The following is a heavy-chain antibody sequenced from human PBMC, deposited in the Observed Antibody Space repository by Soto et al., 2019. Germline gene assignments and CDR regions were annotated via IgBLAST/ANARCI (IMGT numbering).Heavy chain of an antibody. CDR3: ARGPDDSDVPRWEY. D-gene: IGHD4-17*01. Sequence: QVQLVQSGAEVRKPGASVRLSCETSGYNFTQYYIHWVRQAPGQGLEWMGIINLRGGTTEYAPKFRGRVTVTGDTSTSTAYMPLSSLRSDDTAVYFCARGPDDSDVPRWEYWGQGTLVTVSS. J-gene: IGHJ4*02. CDR1: GYNFTQYY. V-gene: IGHV1-46*01. CDR2: INLRGGTT.